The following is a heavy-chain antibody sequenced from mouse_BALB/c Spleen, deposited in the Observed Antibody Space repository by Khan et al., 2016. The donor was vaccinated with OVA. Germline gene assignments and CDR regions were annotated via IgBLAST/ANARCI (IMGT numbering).Heavy chain of an antibody. CDR2: IRYDGDS. J-gene: IGHJ3*01. CDR3: ARGGSSGPAWFAY. V-gene: IGHV3-6*02. Sequence: EVQLQESGPGLMKPSQSLSLTCSVTGYSITSGYFWNWIRQFPGNNLEWLGYIRYDGDSNYNPSLKNRISITRDTSKNQFFLKLNSVPPEDTATYYCARGGSSGPAWFAYWGQGTLVTVSA. CDR1: GYSITSGYF. D-gene: IGHD3-1*01.